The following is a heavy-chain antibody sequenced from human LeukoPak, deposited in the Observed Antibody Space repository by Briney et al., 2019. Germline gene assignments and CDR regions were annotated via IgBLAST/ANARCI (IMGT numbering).Heavy chain of an antibody. CDR1: GYTFTGSY. CDR2: INPNSGGT. D-gene: IGHD3-22*01. Sequence: ASVKVSCKASGYTFTGSYVYWVRQAPGQGLEWMGWINPNSGGTNYAQKFQGRVTMTRDTSISTAYMELSRLRSDDTAVYYCAREYHSSGSYTFDNWGQGTLVTVSS. V-gene: IGHV1-2*02. CDR3: AREYHSSGSYTFDN. J-gene: IGHJ4*02.